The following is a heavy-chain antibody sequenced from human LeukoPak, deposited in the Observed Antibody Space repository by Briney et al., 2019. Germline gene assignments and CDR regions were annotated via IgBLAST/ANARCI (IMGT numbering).Heavy chain of an antibody. CDR2: IWYDGSNK. CDR1: GFTFSSYG. CDR3: ARDLGYCSGGSCLAGY. J-gene: IGHJ4*02. V-gene: IGHV3-33*01. D-gene: IGHD2-15*01. Sequence: PGRSLRLSCAASGFTFSSYGMHWVRQAPTKGLEWVAVIWYDGSNKYYADSVKGRFTISRDNSKNTLYLQMNSLSAEDTAVYYCARDLGYCSGGSCLAGYWGQGTLVTVSS.